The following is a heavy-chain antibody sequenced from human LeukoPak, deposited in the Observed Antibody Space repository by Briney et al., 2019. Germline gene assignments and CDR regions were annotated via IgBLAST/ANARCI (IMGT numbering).Heavy chain of an antibody. CDR2: ISWNSGSI. J-gene: IGHJ3*02. Sequence: GGSLRLSCAASGFTFDDYAMHWVRQAPGKGLEWVSGISWNSGSIGYADSVKGRFTISRDNAKNSLYLQMNSLRAEDTALYYCAKDIRQLLWFGELLDAFDIWGQGTMVTVSS. CDR3: AKDIRQLLWFGELLDAFDI. CDR1: GFTFDDYA. D-gene: IGHD3-10*01. V-gene: IGHV3-9*01.